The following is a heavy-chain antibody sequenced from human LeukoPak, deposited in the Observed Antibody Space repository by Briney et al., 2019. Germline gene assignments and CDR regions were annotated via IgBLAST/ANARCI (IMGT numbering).Heavy chain of an antibody. Sequence: GGSLRLSCAASGFTFSGYPIHWVRQAPGKGLEWVAVISYDGSNKYYADSVKGRFTISRDNSKNTLYLQMNSLRAEDTAVYYCAARASFDPWGQGTLVTVSS. V-gene: IGHV3-30-3*01. CDR3: AARASFDP. CDR1: GFTFSGYP. J-gene: IGHJ5*02. CDR2: ISYDGSNK.